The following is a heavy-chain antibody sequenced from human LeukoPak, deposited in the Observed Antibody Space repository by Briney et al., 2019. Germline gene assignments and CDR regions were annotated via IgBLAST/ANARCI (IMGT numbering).Heavy chain of an antibody. CDR1: GYSFTSYW. Sequence: GESLKISCKGSGYSFTSYWIGWVRQMPGKGLEWMGIIYPGDSDTRYSPSFQGQVTISADKSISTAYLQWSSLKASDTAMYYCARRGYCSGGSCYSALDYWGQGTLVTVSS. CDR2: IYPGDSDT. J-gene: IGHJ4*02. CDR3: ARRGYCSGGSCYSALDY. V-gene: IGHV5-51*01. D-gene: IGHD2-15*01.